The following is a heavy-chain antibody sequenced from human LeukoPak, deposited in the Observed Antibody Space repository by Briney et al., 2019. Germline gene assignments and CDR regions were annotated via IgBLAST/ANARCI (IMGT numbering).Heavy chain of an antibody. V-gene: IGHV5-51*01. J-gene: IGHJ6*02. CDR1: GYRFNNYW. Sequence: GESLKISCKGSGYRFNNYWIGWVRQMPGKGLEWMGMIYPGDSDTRYSPSLQGRVTISADKSITTTYLQWSSLRASDTAMYYCARLGSYCSGVDCYPGEGGMDVWGQGTTVTVTS. D-gene: IGHD2-15*01. CDR2: IYPGDSDT. CDR3: ARLGSYCSGVDCYPGEGGMDV.